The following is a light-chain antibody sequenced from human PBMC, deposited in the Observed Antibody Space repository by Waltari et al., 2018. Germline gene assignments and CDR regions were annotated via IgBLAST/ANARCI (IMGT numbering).Light chain of an antibody. Sequence: SYELTQTPSVSVSPGQTASIPCSGHNLGDLYVCGYQPKPGQSPGLVNYQATERPSWVPERCAGSNSGNTATLTISGTQAMDEADYYCQAWDTTVVFGGGTKLTVL. J-gene: IGLJ2*01. CDR1: NLGDLY. CDR2: QAT. CDR3: QAWDTTVV. V-gene: IGLV3-1*01.